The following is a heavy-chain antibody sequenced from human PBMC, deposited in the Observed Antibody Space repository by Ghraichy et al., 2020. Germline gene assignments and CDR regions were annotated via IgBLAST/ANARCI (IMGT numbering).Heavy chain of an antibody. J-gene: IGHJ3*02. D-gene: IGHD2-21*02. Sequence: SETLSLTCTVSGGSISSSSYYWGWIRQPPGKGLEWIGSIFYSGSTYYNPSLKSRVTISVDTSKNQFSLKLSSVTATDTAVYHCAREDVVVTGVDAFDIWGQGTMVTVSS. V-gene: IGHV4-39*07. CDR2: IFYSGST. CDR1: GGSISSSSYY. CDR3: AREDVVVTGVDAFDI.